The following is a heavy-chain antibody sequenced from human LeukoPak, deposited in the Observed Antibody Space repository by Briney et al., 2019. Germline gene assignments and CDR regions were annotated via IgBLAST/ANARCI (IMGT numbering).Heavy chain of an antibody. D-gene: IGHD2-2*01. J-gene: IGHJ4*02. CDR1: GGSINRYY. V-gene: IGHV4-59*08. Sequence: SETLSLTCTVSGGSINRYYWSWIRQPPGKRLEWIGYIYYSGSTNYNPSLKSRVTISVDTSKNQFSLKLSSVTATDTAVYYCARHALDILVVPAATEFDYWGQGTLVTVSS. CDR3: ARHALDILVVPAATEFDY. CDR2: IYYSGST.